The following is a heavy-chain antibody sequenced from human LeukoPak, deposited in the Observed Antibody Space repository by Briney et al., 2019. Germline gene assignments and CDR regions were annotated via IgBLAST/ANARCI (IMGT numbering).Heavy chain of an antibody. J-gene: IGHJ4*02. CDR3: AKRLGYNKERHFDY. CDR2: ISGSGGSA. V-gene: IGHV3-23*01. CDR1: GFTFSNYD. Sequence: GGSQRLSCAAYGFTFSNYDMNWVRQAPGKGLEWVSVISGSGGSAYYPDSVKGRFTISRDNSKDTLYLQMNSLRVEDTAVYYCAKRLGYNKERHFDYWGQGTLVTVFS. D-gene: IGHD5-24*01.